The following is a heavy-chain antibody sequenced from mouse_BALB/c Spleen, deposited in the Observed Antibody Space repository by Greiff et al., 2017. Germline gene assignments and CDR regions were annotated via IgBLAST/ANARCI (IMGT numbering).Heavy chain of an antibody. J-gene: IGHJ2*01. CDR3: AREVGRAPFDY. CDR1: GYSITSDYA. V-gene: IGHV3-2*02. D-gene: IGHD4-1*01. Sequence: EVKLVESGPGLVKPSQSLSLTCTVTGYSITSDYAWNWIRQFPGNKLEWMGYISYSGSTSYNPSLKSRISITRDTSKNQFFLQLNSVTTEDTATYYCAREVGRAPFDYWGQGTTLTVSS. CDR2: ISYSGST.